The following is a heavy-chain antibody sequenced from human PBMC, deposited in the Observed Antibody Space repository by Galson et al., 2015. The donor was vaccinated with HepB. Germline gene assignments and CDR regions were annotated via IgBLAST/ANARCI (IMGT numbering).Heavy chain of an antibody. Sequence: QSGAEVKKPGESLKISCKGFGYSFTTYWIGWVRQMPGKSLEWMGIIYPGDSDTTYSPSFQGQVTISADKSISTAYLQWSSLKASDTAMYYCARRDCSSTSCYYLDSWGQGTLVTVSS. CDR2: IYPGDSDT. CDR3: ARRDCSSTSCYYLDS. CDR1: GYSFTTYW. D-gene: IGHD2-2*01. V-gene: IGHV5-51*01. J-gene: IGHJ4*02.